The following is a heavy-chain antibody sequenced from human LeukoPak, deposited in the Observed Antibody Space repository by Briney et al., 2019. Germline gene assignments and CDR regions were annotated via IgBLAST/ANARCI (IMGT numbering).Heavy chain of an antibody. D-gene: IGHD6-19*01. V-gene: IGHV4-59*01. CDR1: GGSISSYY. CDR2: IFYSGST. Sequence: SETLSLTCTVSGGSISSYYWSWIRQPPGKGLEYIGYIFYSGSTNYNPSLKSRVTISVDTSKNQFSLKLYSVTAADTAVYYCATRSGSGWFFDYWGQGTLVTVSS. CDR3: ATRSGSGWFFDY. J-gene: IGHJ4*02.